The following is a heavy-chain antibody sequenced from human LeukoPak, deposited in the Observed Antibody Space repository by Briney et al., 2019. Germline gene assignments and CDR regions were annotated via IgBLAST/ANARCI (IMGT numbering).Heavy chain of an antibody. Sequence: PGGSLRLSCAASGFTFISYGMHWVRQAPGKGLEWVTYIRYDESTKYYADSVKGRFTISRDNSKNTLYLPMNGLRAEGRAVYYWAKDSGSYSPYYCGQGTLVTVSS. CDR3: AKDSGSYSPYY. J-gene: IGHJ4*02. CDR2: IRYDESTK. D-gene: IGHD1-26*01. V-gene: IGHV3-30*02. CDR1: GFTFISYG.